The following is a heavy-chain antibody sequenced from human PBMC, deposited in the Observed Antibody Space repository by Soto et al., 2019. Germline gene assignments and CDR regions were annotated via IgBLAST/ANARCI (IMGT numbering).Heavy chain of an antibody. J-gene: IGHJ5*02. Sequence: GGSLRLSCEASGFTFSGYVMSWVRQAPGKGLEWVSSISANGAATYYADSVKGRFTISRDNSKNTLYLQMNSLRAEDTAIYYCAKDRSSSGATVRFDPWGQETLFTVSS. V-gene: IGHV3-23*01. CDR1: GFTFSGYV. CDR3: AKDRSSSGATVRFDP. CDR2: ISANGAAT. D-gene: IGHD1-26*01.